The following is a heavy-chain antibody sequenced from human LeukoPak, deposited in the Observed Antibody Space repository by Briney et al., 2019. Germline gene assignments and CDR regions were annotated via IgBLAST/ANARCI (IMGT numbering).Heavy chain of an antibody. V-gene: IGHV4-59*12. CDR3: ARVVVPAAENWFDP. J-gene: IGHJ5*02. D-gene: IGHD2-2*01. Sequence: SETLSLTCTVSGGSISSYYWSWIRQPPGKGLEWIGYIYYSGSTNYNPSLKSRVTISVDTSKNQFSLKLSSVTAADTAVYYCARVVVPAAENWFDPWGQGTLVTVSS. CDR1: GGSISSYY. CDR2: IYYSGST.